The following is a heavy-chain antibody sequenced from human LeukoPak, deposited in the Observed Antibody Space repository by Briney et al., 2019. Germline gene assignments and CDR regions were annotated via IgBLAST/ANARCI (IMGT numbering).Heavy chain of an antibody. CDR3: ARGLAAAGTSYFDY. CDR1: GGSINSYY. D-gene: IGHD6-13*01. Sequence: PSETLSLTCTVSGGSINSYYWSWIRQPPGKGLEWIGYIYYSGSTNYGPSLKGRVTISVDTSKNQFSLKLSSVTAADTAVYYCARGLAAAGTSYFDYWGQGTLVTVSS. J-gene: IGHJ4*02. CDR2: IYYSGST. V-gene: IGHV4-59*01.